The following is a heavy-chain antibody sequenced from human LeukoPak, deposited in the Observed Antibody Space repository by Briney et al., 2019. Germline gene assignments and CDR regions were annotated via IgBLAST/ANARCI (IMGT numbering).Heavy chain of an antibody. Sequence: PSETLSLTCTVSGGSIRSSYYYWGWIRQPPGKGLEWIGSIYDSGSTNYNPSLKSRVTISVDTSKNQFSLKLSSVTAADTAVYYCARGGVGSSWYDRGFDYWGQGTLVTVSS. CDR1: GGSIRSSYYY. V-gene: IGHV4-39*07. CDR3: ARGGVGSSWYDRGFDY. D-gene: IGHD6-13*01. J-gene: IGHJ4*02. CDR2: IYDSGST.